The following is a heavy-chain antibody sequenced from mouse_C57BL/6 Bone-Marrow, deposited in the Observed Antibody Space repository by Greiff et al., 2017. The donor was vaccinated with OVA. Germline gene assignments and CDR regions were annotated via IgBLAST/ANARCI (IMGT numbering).Heavy chain of an antibody. D-gene: IGHD3-2*02. V-gene: IGHV14-4*01. J-gene: IGHJ2*01. CDR1: GFNIKDDY. CDR2: IDPENGDT. Sequence: VQLQQSGAELVRPGASVKLSCTASGFNIKDDYMHWVKQRPEQGLEWIGWIDPENGDTEYASKFQGKATITADTSSNTAYLQLSSLTSEDTAVYYCTSSGYTYFDYWGQGTTVTVSS. CDR3: TSSGYTYFDY.